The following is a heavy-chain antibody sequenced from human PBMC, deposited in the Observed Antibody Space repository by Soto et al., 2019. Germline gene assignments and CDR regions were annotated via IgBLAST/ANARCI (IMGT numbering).Heavy chain of an antibody. V-gene: IGHV4-59*01. CDR1: GGSISSYY. J-gene: IGHJ2*01. Sequence: SETLSLTCTVSGGSISSYYWSWIRQPPGKGLEWIGYIYYSGSTNYNPSLKSRVTISVDTSKNQFSLKLSSVTAADTAVYYCARRPTTYYDFWSGYYTGATDWYFDLWGRGTLVTVSS. CDR3: ARRPTTYYDFWSGYYTGATDWYFDL. CDR2: IYYSGST. D-gene: IGHD3-3*01.